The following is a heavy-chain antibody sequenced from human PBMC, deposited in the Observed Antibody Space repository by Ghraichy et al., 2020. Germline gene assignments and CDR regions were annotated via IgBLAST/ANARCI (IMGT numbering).Heavy chain of an antibody. D-gene: IGHD6-19*01. CDR3: ARDWGSAWPFDP. J-gene: IGHJ5*02. CDR2: TYYRSKWYN. V-gene: IGHV6-1*01. Sequence: SETLSLTCAISGDSVSSNSYAWNWIRLSPSRVLEWLGRTYYRSKWYNDYAVSVKGRITINPDTSKNQFSLELNSVTPEDTAVYYCARDWGSAWPFDPWGQGILVTVSS. CDR1: GDSVSSNSYA.